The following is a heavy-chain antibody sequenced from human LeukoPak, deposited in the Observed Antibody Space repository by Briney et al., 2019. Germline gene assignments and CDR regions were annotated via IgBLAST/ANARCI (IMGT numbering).Heavy chain of an antibody. CDR1: GFTFDDYG. CDR2: ISWHGETT. Sequence: TGGSLRLSCAASGFTFDDYGMLWVRQGPGKGLEWVSFISWHGETTYYSDSVKGRFTISRDSGTNSLYLQMNRLRTEDTGFYYCAKDFGPRGVGATPQYWGQGTVVIVSS. J-gene: IGHJ4*02. D-gene: IGHD1-26*01. V-gene: IGHV3-43D*03. CDR3: AKDFGPRGVGATPQY.